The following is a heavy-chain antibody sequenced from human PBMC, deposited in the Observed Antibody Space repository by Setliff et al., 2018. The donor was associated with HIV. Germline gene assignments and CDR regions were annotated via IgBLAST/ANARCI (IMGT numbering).Heavy chain of an antibody. D-gene: IGHD3-10*01. V-gene: IGHV2-26*01. J-gene: IGHJ3*01. CDR1: GFSLSTARMG. CDR2: IFSSDER. CDR3: ARSFGTFLGSGSPYNSLEPFDV. Sequence: SGPTLVNPTATLKLTCSVSGFSLSTARMGVSWIRQPPGKAPEWLAHIFSSDERSFSTSLKNRLTISKDTSKSQVVLTMTTMGPMDSAPYYCARSFGTFLGSGSPYNSLEPFDVWGHGTLVTVSS.